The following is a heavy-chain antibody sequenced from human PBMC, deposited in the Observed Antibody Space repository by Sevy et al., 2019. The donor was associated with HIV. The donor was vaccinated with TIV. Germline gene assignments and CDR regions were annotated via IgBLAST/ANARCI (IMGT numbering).Heavy chain of an antibody. D-gene: IGHD6-13*01. V-gene: IGHV4-39*01. J-gene: IGHJ6*03. Sequence: SETLSLTCTVSGCSISNGHYYWVWIRQPPGKGLEWIGSVYYSGRYYYNPSLKGRVTISVDTSKNQFSLQLSSVNAADTAVYYCARARWEQLGLYFYYFYMDVWGTGTTVTVSS. CDR3: ARARWEQLGLYFYYFYMDV. CDR2: VYYSGRY. CDR1: GCSISNGHYY.